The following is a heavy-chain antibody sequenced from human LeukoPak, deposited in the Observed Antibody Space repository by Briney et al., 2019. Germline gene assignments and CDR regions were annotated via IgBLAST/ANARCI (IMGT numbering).Heavy chain of an antibody. CDR1: GFSFYNLA. CDR3: AKSPIVGATFYFDY. CDR2: ISHDGNSR. Sequence: PGGSLRLSCATSGFSFYNLAFHWVRQAPGKGLEWVSLISHDGNSRKYADSVKGRFIVSRDNSKSTLYLQMNSLRAEDTAVYYYAKSPIVGATFYFDYWGQGTLVTVSS. J-gene: IGHJ4*02. V-gene: IGHV3-30*18. D-gene: IGHD1-26*01.